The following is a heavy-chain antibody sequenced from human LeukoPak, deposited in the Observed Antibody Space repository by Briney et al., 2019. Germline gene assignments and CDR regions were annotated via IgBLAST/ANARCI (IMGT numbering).Heavy chain of an antibody. CDR1: GGSISSRSYY. CDR2: IYTTGST. Sequence: SETLSLTCTVSGGSISSRSYYWSWIRQPAGKGLESIGRIYTTGSTDYNPSLKSRLTMSVDTSRNQFSLNLISVTAADTALYYCARLNAWGSSYWYFDLWGRGTLVTVSS. D-gene: IGHD7-27*01. V-gene: IGHV4-61*02. CDR3: ARLNAWGSSYWYFDL. J-gene: IGHJ2*01.